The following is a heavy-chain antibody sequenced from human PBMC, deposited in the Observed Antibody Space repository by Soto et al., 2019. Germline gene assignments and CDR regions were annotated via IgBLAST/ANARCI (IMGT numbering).Heavy chain of an antibody. D-gene: IGHD6-19*01. CDR1: GCPLRSPAW. CDR2: IFQSGST. J-gene: IGHJ5*02. V-gene: IGHV4-4*02. CDR3: ARGRGRYSSGWSWFDP. Sequence: PSDTRSLTCFGSGCPLRSPAWWTLVRPPPLKGLEWIGEIFQSGSTNYTPSLESRVTISVDKSKNQFSLTLTSVTAADTAVYFCARGRGRYSSGWSWFDPWGQGILVTVSS.